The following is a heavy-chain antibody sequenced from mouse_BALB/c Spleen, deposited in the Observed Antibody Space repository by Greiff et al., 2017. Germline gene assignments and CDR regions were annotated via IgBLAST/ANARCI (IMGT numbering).Heavy chain of an antibody. D-gene: IGHD1-1*01. V-gene: IGHV14-3*02. J-gene: IGHJ4*01. CDR3: ARYYGYAMDY. CDR2: IDPANGNT. Sequence: VQLQQSGAELVKPGASVKLTCTASGFNIKDTYMHWVKQRPEQGLEWIGRIDPANGNTKYDPKFQGKATITADTSSNTAYLQLSSLTSEDTAVYYCARYYGYAMDYWGQGTSVTVSA. CDR1: GFNIKDTY.